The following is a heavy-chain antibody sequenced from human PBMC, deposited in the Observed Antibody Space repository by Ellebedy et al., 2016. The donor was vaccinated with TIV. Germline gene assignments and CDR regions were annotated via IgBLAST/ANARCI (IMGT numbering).Heavy chain of an antibody. CDR2: IYPGDSEI. D-gene: IGHD3-10*01. Sequence: PGGSLRLSCKGSGYTFTSQWIGWVRQMPGKGLEWMAIIYPGDSEISYSPSAGQVTISADKSISTAYLQWSSLKASDTAMYYCARLWFGEFPDYWGQGTLVTVSS. V-gene: IGHV5-51*01. CDR1: GYTFTSQW. J-gene: IGHJ4*02. CDR3: ARLWFGEFPDY.